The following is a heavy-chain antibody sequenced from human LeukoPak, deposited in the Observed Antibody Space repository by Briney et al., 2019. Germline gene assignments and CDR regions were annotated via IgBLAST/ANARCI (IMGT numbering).Heavy chain of an antibody. V-gene: IGHV4-30-4*01. CDR3: ARHVGRITIFGVVTTGYMDV. Sequence: SQTLSLTCTVSGGSISSGDYYWSWIRQPPGKGLEWIGYIYYSGSTYYNPSLKSRVTISVDTSKNQFSLKLSSVTAADTAVYYCARHVGRITIFGVVTTGYMDVWGKGTTVTVSS. CDR1: GGSISSGDYY. D-gene: IGHD3-3*01. J-gene: IGHJ6*03. CDR2: IYYSGST.